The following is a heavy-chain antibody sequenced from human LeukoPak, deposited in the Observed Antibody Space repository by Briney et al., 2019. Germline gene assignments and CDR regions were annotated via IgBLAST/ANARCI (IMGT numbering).Heavy chain of an antibody. CDR3: ARAYSSGPSFDF. J-gene: IGHJ4*02. V-gene: IGHV4-30-4*01. D-gene: IGHD6-19*01. Sequence: SETLSLTCTVSGGSISSGDYYWTWIRQPPGKGLEWIGYIYYSGTTYYNLSLKSRLTISVDTSKNQFSLKLSSVTAADTAVYYCARAYSSGPSFDFWGQGTLVTVFS. CDR1: GGSISSGDYY. CDR2: IYYSGTT.